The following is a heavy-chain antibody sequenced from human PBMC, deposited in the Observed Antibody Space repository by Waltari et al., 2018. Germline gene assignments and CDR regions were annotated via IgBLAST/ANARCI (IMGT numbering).Heavy chain of an antibody. Sequence: QLQLQESGPGLVKPSETLSLTCTVSGGSISSSSYYWGWIRQPPGKGLEWIGSIYYSGSTYYNPSLKSRVTISVDTSKNQFSLKLSSVTAADTAVYYCARYVYYDSSGRDAFDIWGQGTMVTVSS. J-gene: IGHJ3*02. V-gene: IGHV4-39*01. CDR3: ARYVYYDSSGRDAFDI. D-gene: IGHD3-22*01. CDR2: IYYSGST. CDR1: GGSISSSSYY.